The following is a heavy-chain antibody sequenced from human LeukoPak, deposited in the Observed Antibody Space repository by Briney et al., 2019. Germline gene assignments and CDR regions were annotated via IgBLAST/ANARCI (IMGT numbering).Heavy chain of an antibody. CDR3: ARGGRTDSGSYPYGMDV. J-gene: IGHJ6*02. D-gene: IGHD3-10*01. Sequence: PGGSLRLSCAASGFSVSRNYLSGVRQAPGKGLEWVSVIYRGETTDYAASVKGRFTISTDSSKNTLYIPMNSLRDEETSVYYCARGGRTDSGSYPYGMDVWGQGATVTVSS. CDR2: IYRGETT. CDR1: GFSVSRNY. V-gene: IGHV3-66*01.